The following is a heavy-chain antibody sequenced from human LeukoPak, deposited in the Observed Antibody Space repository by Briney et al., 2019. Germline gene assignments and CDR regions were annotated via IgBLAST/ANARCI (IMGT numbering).Heavy chain of an antibody. CDR1: GGTFSSYA. J-gene: IGHJ4*02. CDR2: IIPIFGIA. Sequence: GASVKVSCKASGGTFSSYAISWVRQAPGQGLEWMGRIIPIFGIANYAQKFQGRVTITADKSTSTAYMELSSLRSEDTAVYYCARDAPSSTSPQADYWGQGTLVTVSS. V-gene: IGHV1-69*04. D-gene: IGHD2-2*01. CDR3: ARDAPSSTSPQADY.